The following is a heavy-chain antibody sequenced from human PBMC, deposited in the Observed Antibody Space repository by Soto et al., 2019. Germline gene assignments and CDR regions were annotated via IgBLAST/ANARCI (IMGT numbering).Heavy chain of an antibody. D-gene: IGHD1-26*01. CDR1: GYTFTSYG. CDR3: AREPWDLQVGATKYDY. J-gene: IGHJ4*02. V-gene: IGHV1-18*01. Sequence: QVQLVQSGAEVKKPGASVKVSCKASGYTFTSYGISWVRQAPGQGLEWMGWISAYNGNTNYAQKLQGRVTMTTDTSTSTAFMELRSLRSDDTAVYYCAREPWDLQVGATKYDYWGQGTLVTVSS. CDR2: ISAYNGNT.